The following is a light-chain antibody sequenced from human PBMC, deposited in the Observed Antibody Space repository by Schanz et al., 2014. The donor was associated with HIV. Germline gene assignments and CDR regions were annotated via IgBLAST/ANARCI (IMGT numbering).Light chain of an antibody. V-gene: IGKV3-11*01. Sequence: EIVMTQSPGTLSVSPGERATLSCRASQSVSGYLNWYQQKPGQAPRLLIYDASNRATGIPARFSGSGSGTDFTLTISGLEPEDSAVYYCQQRSDWPLTFGGGTKVEIK. J-gene: IGKJ4*01. CDR3: QQRSDWPLT. CDR1: QSVSGY. CDR2: DAS.